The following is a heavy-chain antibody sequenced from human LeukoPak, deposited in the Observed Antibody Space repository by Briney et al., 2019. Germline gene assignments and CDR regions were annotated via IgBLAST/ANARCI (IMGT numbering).Heavy chain of an antibody. D-gene: IGHD1-26*01. CDR3: AKDRSYSGNYLDY. CDR2: IKQDGSEK. J-gene: IGHJ4*02. Sequence: PGGSLRLSCAASGFTFSSYWMSWVRQAPGKGLEWVANIKQDGSEKYYVDSVKGRFTISRDNAKNSLYLQMNSLRGEDTALYYCAKDRSYSGNYLDYWGQGTLVTVSS. V-gene: IGHV3-7*03. CDR1: GFTFSSYW.